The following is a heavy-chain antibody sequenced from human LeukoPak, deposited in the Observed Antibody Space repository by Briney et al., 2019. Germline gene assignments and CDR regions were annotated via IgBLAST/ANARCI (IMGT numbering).Heavy chain of an antibody. CDR3: ARTGIVGAHAFDI. CDR1: GGSISSGSYY. D-gene: IGHD1-26*01. V-gene: IGHV4-61*02. Sequence: SQTLSLTCTVSGGSISSGSYYWSWIPQPAGKGLEWIGRIYTSGSTNYNPSLKSPVTISVDTSKHQFSLKLSSVTAADTAVYYCARTGIVGAHAFDIWGQGTMVTVSS. CDR2: IYTSGST. J-gene: IGHJ3*02.